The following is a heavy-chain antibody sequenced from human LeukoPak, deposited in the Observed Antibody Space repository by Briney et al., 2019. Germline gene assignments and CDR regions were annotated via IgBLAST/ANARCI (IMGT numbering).Heavy chain of an antibody. CDR1: GDSVSSNSAS. J-gene: IGHJ5*02. CDR2: TYYRSKWYD. Sequence: SQTLSLTCAISGDSVSSNSASWNWIRQSPSRGLEWLGRTYYRSKWYDDYAISVKSRMTIKPDTSKNQFSLQLNSVTPEDTAVYYCARGGHGSTVSPFDPWGQGTLVTVSS. V-gene: IGHV6-1*01. CDR3: ARGGHGSTVSPFDP. D-gene: IGHD5/OR15-5a*01.